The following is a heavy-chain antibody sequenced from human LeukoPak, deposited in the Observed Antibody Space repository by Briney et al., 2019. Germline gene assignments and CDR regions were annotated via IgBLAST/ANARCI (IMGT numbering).Heavy chain of an antibody. D-gene: IGHD5-12*01. CDR3: ARGGFESRWACDI. CDR2: INTNTRTP. Sequence: ASVKVSRKASGYTFTKYAINWVRQAPGQGLEWMGWINTNTRTPTYAQGFTGRLVFSLDTSVNTAYLQISSLAAEDTAIYYCARGGFESRWACDIWGQGTVVTVSS. J-gene: IGHJ3*02. CDR1: GYTFTKYA. V-gene: IGHV7-4-1*02.